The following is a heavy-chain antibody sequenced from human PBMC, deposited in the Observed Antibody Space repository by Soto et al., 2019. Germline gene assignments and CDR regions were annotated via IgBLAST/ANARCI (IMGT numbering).Heavy chain of an antibody. Sequence: QLQLQESGPGLVKPSETLSLTCTVSGGSISSSSYYWGWIRQPPGKGLEWIGSIYYSGSTYYNPSLKSRVTISVDTSKNQFSLKLSSVIAADTAVYYCAGTYYDFWSGYPHYYYYYMDVWGKGTTVTVSS. CDR3: AGTYYDFWSGYPHYYYYYMDV. CDR2: IYYSGST. CDR1: GGSISSSSYY. J-gene: IGHJ6*03. D-gene: IGHD3-3*01. V-gene: IGHV4-39*01.